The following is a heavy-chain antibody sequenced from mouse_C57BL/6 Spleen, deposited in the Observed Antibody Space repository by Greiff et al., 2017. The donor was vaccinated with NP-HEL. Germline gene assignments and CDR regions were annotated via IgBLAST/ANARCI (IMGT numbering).Heavy chain of an antibody. CDR1: GFTFSDYY. V-gene: IGHV5-12*01. CDR2: LSNGGGST. D-gene: IGHD4-1*01. J-gene: IGHJ1*03. CDR3: ARLNWDWYFDV. Sequence: EVHLVESGGGLVQPGGSLKLSCAASGFTFSDYYMSWVRQTPEKRLEWVAYLSNGGGSTYYPDTVKGRFTISRDNAKNTLYLQMSRLKSEDTAMYYCARLNWDWYFDVWGTGTTVTVSS.